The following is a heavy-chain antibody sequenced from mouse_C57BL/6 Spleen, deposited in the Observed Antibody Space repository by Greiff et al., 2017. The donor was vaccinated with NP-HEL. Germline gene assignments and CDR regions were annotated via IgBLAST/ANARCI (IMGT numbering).Heavy chain of an antibody. CDR3: ATTTVVAPFDY. CDR1: GYTFTSYW. V-gene: IGHV1-64*01. D-gene: IGHD1-1*01. J-gene: IGHJ2*01. CDR2: IHPNSGST. Sequence: QVQLQQSGAELVKPGASVKLSCKASGYTFTSYWMHWVKQRPGQGLEWIGMIHPNSGSTNYNEKFKSKATLTVDKSSSTAYMQLSSLTSEDSAVYYCATTTVVAPFDYWGQGTTLTVSS.